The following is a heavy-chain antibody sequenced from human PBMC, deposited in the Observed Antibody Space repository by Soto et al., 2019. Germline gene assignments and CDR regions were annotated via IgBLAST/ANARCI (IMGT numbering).Heavy chain of an antibody. J-gene: IGHJ6*04. CDR2: ISYDGSNK. CDR1: GFTFSSYG. CDR3: AEDVRGFDDGLYGMEV. V-gene: IGHV3-30*18. D-gene: IGHD3-10*01. Sequence: GSLILSCAASGFTFSSYGMHWFLQAPGKGLEWVSVISYDGSNKYYADSVKGRFTISRDNSKNTLYLQMNSLRAEDTAVYYCAEDVRGFDDGLYGMEVWGEGTTVTVSS.